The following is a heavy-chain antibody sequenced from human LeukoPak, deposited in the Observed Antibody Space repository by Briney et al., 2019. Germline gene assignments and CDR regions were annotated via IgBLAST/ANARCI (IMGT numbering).Heavy chain of an antibody. CDR3: TRDPHGYWWFDP. D-gene: IGHD5-18*01. CDR1: GFTFSSYA. V-gene: IGHV3-74*03. CDR2: INSDGSST. J-gene: IGHJ5*02. Sequence: PGGSLRLSCAAPGFTFSSYAMSWVRQAPGKGLEWVSRINSDGSSTTYADSVKGRFTISRDNAKNTLYLQMNSLRAEDTAVYYCTRDPHGYWWFDPWGQGTLVTVSS.